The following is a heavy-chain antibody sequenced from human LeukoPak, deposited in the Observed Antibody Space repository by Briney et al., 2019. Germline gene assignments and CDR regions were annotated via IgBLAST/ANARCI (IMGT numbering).Heavy chain of an antibody. CDR3: AKDAPRIAAVSYYYYYYGMDV. CDR2: IRYDGSNK. Sequence: GGSPRLSCAASGFTFSSYGMHWVRQAPGKGLEWVAFIRYDGSNKYYADSVKGRFTISRDNSKNTLYLQMNSLRAEDTAVYYCAKDAPRIAAVSYYYYYYGMDVWGQGTTVTVSS. D-gene: IGHD6-13*01. J-gene: IGHJ6*02. CDR1: GFTFSSYG. V-gene: IGHV3-30*02.